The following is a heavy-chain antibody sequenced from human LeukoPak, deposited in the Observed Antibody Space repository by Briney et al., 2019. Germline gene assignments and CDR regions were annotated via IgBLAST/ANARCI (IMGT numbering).Heavy chain of an antibody. CDR3: ASLQVPAAIGIDY. J-gene: IGHJ4*02. CDR1: GYSISSGYY. D-gene: IGHD2-2*01. CDR2: IYHSGST. V-gene: IGHV4-38-2*01. Sequence: SETLSLTCAVSGYSISSGYYWGWIRQPPGKGLEWSGSIYHSGSTYYNPPLKSRVTISVDTSKNQFSLKLSSVTAAATAVYYCASLQVPAAIGIDYWCQGTLVTVSS.